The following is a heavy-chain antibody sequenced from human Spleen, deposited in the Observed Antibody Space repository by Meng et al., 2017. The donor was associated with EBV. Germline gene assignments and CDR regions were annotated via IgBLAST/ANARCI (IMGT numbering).Heavy chain of an antibody. D-gene: IGHD6-19*01. CDR3: ARDGGSGWLDF. CDR1: GFSFSTYA. CDR2: ISGGGDST. J-gene: IGHJ4*02. Sequence: EWRLLGSGGGLVQPGGSLRLSCSVSGFSFSTYAMSWVRQAPGKGLEWVSGISGGGDSTYYGDSVKGRFTISRDNSKNTLYLQMNSLRAEDTAVYYCARDGGSGWLDFWGQGTLVTVSS. V-gene: IGHV3-23*01.